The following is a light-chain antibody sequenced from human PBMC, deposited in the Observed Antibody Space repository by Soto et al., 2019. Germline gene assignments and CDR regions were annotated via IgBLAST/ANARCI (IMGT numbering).Light chain of an antibody. Sequence: DTQMTQSPSSLSAYVGDRVTITCQASQDIINYLNWYQQKPGKAPKLLIYDASNLETGVPSRFSGSGSGTDVTCTISSLQPEDIATYYFQQYDDLPHTFGQGTKLDIK. V-gene: IGKV1-33*01. CDR2: DAS. J-gene: IGKJ2*01. CDR3: QQYDDLPHT. CDR1: QDIINY.